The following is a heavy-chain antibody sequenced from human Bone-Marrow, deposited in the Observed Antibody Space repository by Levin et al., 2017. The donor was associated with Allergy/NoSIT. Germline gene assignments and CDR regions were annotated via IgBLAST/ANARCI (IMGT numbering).Heavy chain of an antibody. D-gene: IGHD3-10*01. V-gene: IGHV3-30*18. CDR1: GFTFSTYA. CDR2: ISFDGSNA. CDR3: AKDGGGLIWVEGIIDAFDI. J-gene: IGHJ3*02. Sequence: PGGSLRLSCAASGFTFSTYAMHWVRQAPGKGLEWLAVISFDGSNAYYLDSVKGRFTISRDNSKSTLDLQMNSLGPEDPATYYCAKDGGGLIWVEGIIDAFDIWGQGTMVTV.